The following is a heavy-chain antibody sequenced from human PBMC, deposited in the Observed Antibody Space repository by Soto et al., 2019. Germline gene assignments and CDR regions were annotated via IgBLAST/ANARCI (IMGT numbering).Heavy chain of an antibody. CDR1: GFTFSSYA. CDR2: ISGSGGST. CDR3: AKDKPLSGSRHYFDY. J-gene: IGHJ4*02. V-gene: IGHV3-23*01. Sequence: PGGSLRLSCAASGFTFSSYAMSWVRQAPGKGLERVSAISGSGGSTDYADSVKGRFTISRDNSKNTLYLQMNSLRAEDTAVYYCAKDKPLSGSRHYFDYWGQGTLVTVSS. D-gene: IGHD6-19*01.